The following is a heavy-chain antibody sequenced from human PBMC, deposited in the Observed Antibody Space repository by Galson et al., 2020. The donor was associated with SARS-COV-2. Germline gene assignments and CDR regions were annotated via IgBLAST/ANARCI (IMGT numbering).Heavy chain of an antibody. V-gene: IGHV3-11*01. Sequence: GSLRLSCAASGFTFSDYYMSWIRQAPGKGLEWVSYISSSGSTIYYADSVKGRFTISRDNAKNSLYLQMNSLRAEDTAVYYCARDIAVRGVISPHGEFDPWGQGTLVTVSS. J-gene: IGHJ5*02. D-gene: IGHD3-10*01. CDR3: ARDIAVRGVISPHGEFDP. CDR2: ISSSGSTI. CDR1: GFTFSDYY.